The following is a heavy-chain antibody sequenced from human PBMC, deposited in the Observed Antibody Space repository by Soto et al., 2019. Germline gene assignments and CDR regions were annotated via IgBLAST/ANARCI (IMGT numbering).Heavy chain of an antibody. J-gene: IGHJ6*02. CDR2: IYYSGST. CDR1: GGSISSGDYY. Sequence: QVQLQESGPGLVKPSQTLSLTCTVSGGSISSGDYYWNWIRQHPGKGLEWIGYIYYSGSTYYNPSLKSRVTISVDTSRNQFSLKLSSVTAADTAVYYCARAPLTSISFAYGMDVWGQGTTVTVSS. D-gene: IGHD3-3*02. V-gene: IGHV4-31*03. CDR3: ARAPLTSISFAYGMDV.